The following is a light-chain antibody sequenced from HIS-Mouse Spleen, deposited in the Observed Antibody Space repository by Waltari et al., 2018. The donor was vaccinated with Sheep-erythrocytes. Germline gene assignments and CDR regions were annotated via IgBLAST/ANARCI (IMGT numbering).Light chain of an antibody. CDR1: QSVSSN. Sequence: EIVMTQSPATLSVSPGERANLSCKASQSVSSNLAWYQQKPGQAPRLLNYGASTRATGIPARFSGSGSGTEFTLTISSLQSEDFAVYYCQQYNNWPPTFGQGTKVEIK. CDR3: QQYNNWPPT. V-gene: IGKV3-15*01. J-gene: IGKJ1*01. CDR2: GAS.